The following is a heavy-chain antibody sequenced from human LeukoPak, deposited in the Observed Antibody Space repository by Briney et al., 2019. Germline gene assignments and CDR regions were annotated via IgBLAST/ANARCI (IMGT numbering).Heavy chain of an antibody. J-gene: IGHJ3*02. Sequence: GGALRHSCAASGFTLSSYAMSGVRQAPGKGLERVALIWYDGSNTYYADSVKGRFTISRDNSKNTLYLQMNSLRAEDTAVYYCARDGDSSGYYEPDAFDIWGQGTMVTVSS. CDR2: IWYDGSNT. CDR1: GFTLSSYA. V-gene: IGHV3-33*08. D-gene: IGHD3-22*01. CDR3: ARDGDSSGYYEPDAFDI.